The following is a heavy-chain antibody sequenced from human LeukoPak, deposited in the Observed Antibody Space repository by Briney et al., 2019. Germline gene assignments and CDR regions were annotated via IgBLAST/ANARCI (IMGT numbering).Heavy chain of an antibody. D-gene: IGHD1-26*01. V-gene: IGHV3-74*01. Sequence: PGGSLRLSCAASGFTFSSYWMHWVRQAPGKGLVWISVINTAGSATSYADSVKGRFTISRDNANNTLYLQMNSLRAEDTAVYYCARNSGSNRPVDCWGQGTLVAVSS. CDR1: GFTFSSYW. CDR3: ARNSGSNRPVDC. J-gene: IGHJ4*02. CDR2: INTAGSAT.